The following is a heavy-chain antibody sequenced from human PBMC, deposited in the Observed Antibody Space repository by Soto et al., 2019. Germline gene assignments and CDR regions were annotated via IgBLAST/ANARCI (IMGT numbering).Heavy chain of an antibody. CDR1: GFTFSSYW. CDR3: ARVLSGWYDQYYFDY. J-gene: IGHJ4*02. CDR2: IKQDGSEK. V-gene: IGHV3-7*05. Sequence: GGSLRLSCAASGFTFSSYWMSWVRQAPGKGLEWVANIKQDGSEKYYVDSVKGRFTISRDNAKNSLYLQMNSLRAEDTAVYYCARVLSGWYDQYYFDYWGQGTLVTVSS. D-gene: IGHD6-19*01.